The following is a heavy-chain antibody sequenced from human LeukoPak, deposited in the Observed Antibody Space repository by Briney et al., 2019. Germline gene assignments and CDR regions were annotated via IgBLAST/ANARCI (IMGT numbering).Heavy chain of an antibody. J-gene: IGHJ4*02. CDR3: ASRGWRRLPARY. Sequence: GGSLRLSCAASGFTFSSYWMSWVRQAPGKGLEWVANIKQDGSENYYVDSVKGRFTISRDNAKSSLYLQMNSLRAEDTAVYYCASRGWRRLPARYWGQGTLVTVSS. CDR1: GFTFSSYW. CDR2: IKQDGSEN. D-gene: IGHD5-12*01. V-gene: IGHV3-7*01.